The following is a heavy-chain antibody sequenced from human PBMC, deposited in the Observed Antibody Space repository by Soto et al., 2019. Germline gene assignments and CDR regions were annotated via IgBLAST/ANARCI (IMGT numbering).Heavy chain of an antibody. CDR1: GFTFSSYG. D-gene: IGHD6-13*01. V-gene: IGHV3-33*01. Sequence: GGSLRLSCAASGFTFSSYGMHWVRQAPGKGLEWVAVIWYDGSNKYYADSVKGRFTISRDNSKNTLYLQMNSLRAEDTAVYYCARAAAAGNHFDYGGQGTLVTVSS. CDR2: IWYDGSNK. CDR3: ARAAAAGNHFDY. J-gene: IGHJ4*02.